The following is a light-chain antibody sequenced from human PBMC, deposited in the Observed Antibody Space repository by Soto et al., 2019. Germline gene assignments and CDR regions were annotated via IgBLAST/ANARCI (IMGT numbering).Light chain of an antibody. CDR1: SSDVGGYNY. CDR2: EVS. CDR3: SSYTTSITLV. J-gene: IGLJ2*01. V-gene: IGLV2-14*01. Sequence: QSALTQPASVSGSPGQSITISCTGTSSDVGGYNYVSWYQQHPGKAPELMIYEVSNRPSGVSNRFSGSKSGNTASQTISGLQAEDEADYYCSSYTTSITLVFGGGTKLTVL.